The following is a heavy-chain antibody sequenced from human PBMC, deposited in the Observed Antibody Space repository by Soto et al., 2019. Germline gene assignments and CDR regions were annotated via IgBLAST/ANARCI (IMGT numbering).Heavy chain of an antibody. J-gene: IGHJ3*02. CDR1: GGSLRSYY. CDR2: IYYRGST. CDR3: ARDWDYYDGSGYALDI. V-gene: IGHV4-59*01. Sequence: SEPLSLTCTVSGGSLRSYYWSWIRQPPAKGLEWIGYIYYRGSTNYNPSLKSRVTISVDTSQNQFSLKLSSVTAADTVVYCSARDWDYYDGSGYALDIWGQRTSVTDS. D-gene: IGHD3-22*01.